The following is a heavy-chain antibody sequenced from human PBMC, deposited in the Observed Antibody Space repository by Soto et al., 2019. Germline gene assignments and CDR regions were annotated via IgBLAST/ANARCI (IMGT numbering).Heavy chain of an antibody. Sequence: GGSLRLSCVASGFTFSSYSMNWVRQAPGKGLEWVSSISSSSSYIYYADSVKGRFTISRDNTKNSLYLQMNSLRAEDTAVYYCARSAAGEPLDYWGQGTLVTVSS. CDR3: ARSAAGEPLDY. V-gene: IGHV3-21*01. J-gene: IGHJ4*02. CDR1: GFTFSSYS. CDR2: ISSSSSYI. D-gene: IGHD6-13*01.